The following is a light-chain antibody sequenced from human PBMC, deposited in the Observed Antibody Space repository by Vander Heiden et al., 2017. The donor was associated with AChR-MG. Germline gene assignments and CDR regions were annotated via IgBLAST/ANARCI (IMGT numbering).Light chain of an antibody. CDR2: GAS. CDR1: QSISTY. CDR3: QRSYGTPRT. Sequence: DIQMTQSPSSLSASIGDIVTITCRASQSISTYLNWYQQKPGKAPKVLIYGASSLQSGVPSRFSGSGSGTDFILTISRLQPEDFATYYCQRSYGTPRTFGQGTKVEVK. J-gene: IGKJ1*01. V-gene: IGKV1-39*01.